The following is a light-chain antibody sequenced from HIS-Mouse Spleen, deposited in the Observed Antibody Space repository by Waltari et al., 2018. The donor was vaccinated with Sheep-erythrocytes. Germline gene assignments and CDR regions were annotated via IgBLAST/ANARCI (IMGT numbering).Light chain of an antibody. Sequence: QSALTQPASVSGSPGQSITISCTATSSDVGTYNLVSWYQQHPGKAPKLMIYEGSKRPSGVSNRFSGSNSGNTATLTISRVEAGDEADYYCQVWDSSSDPVVFGGGTKLTVL. CDR1: SSDVGTYNL. CDR2: EGS. CDR3: QVWDSSSDPVV. J-gene: IGLJ2*01. V-gene: IGLV2-14*02.